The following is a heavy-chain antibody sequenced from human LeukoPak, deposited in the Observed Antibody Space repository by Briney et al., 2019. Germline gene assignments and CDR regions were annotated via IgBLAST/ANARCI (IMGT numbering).Heavy chain of an antibody. Sequence: GGSLRLSCAASGFTFSSYSMNWVRQAPGKGLEWVSSISSSSSYIYYADSVKGRFTISRDNAKNSLYLQMNSLRAEDTAVYYCARDEIPDHYYDSSGYRFPAEYYFDYWGQGTLVTVSS. V-gene: IGHV3-21*01. D-gene: IGHD3-22*01. CDR1: GFTFSSYS. CDR2: ISSSSSYI. CDR3: ARDEIPDHYYDSSGYRFPAEYYFDY. J-gene: IGHJ4*02.